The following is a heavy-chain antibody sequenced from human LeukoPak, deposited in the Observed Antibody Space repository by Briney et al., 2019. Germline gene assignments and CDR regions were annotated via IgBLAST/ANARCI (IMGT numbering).Heavy chain of an antibody. CDR3: AKARFSSSWYFNPGYYYYMDV. J-gene: IGHJ6*03. CDR2: ISGYNGNT. D-gene: IGHD6-13*01. V-gene: IGHV1-18*01. Sequence: ASLKVSCKASGYTFTSYGISWVRQAPGQGLEWMGWISGYNGNTNYAQKLQGRVTMTTDTSTNTAYMELSSLRAEDTAVYYCAKARFSSSWYFNPGYYYYMDVWGKGTTVTISS. CDR1: GYTFTSYG.